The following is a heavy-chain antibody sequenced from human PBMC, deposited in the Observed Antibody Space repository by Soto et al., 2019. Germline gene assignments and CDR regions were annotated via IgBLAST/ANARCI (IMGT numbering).Heavy chain of an antibody. CDR2: INPSGGST. CDR3: ARASYSGYRYYYYGMDV. V-gene: IGHV1-46*01. Sequence: GASVKVSCKASGYTFTSYYMHWVRQAPGQGLEWMGIINPSGGSTSYAQKFQGRVTMTRDTSTSTVYMELSSLRSEDTAVYYCARASYSGYRYYYYGMDVWGQGTTVTVSS. J-gene: IGHJ6*02. CDR1: GYTFTSYY. D-gene: IGHD5-12*01.